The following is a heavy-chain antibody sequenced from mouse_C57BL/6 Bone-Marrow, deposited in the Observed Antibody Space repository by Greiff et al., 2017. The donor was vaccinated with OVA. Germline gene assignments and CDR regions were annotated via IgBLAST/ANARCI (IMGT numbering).Heavy chain of an antibody. CDR2: IRSKSNNYAT. J-gene: IGHJ4*01. CDR1: GFSFNTYA. V-gene: IGHV10-1*01. CDR3: VRYYDYDVWYAMDY. Sequence: DVMLVVSGGGLVQPKGSLKLLCAASGFSFNTYAMNWVRQAPGKGLEWVARIRSKSNNYATYYADSVKDRFTISRDDSESMLYLQMNNLNTEDTAKYYCVRYYDYDVWYAMDYWGQGASVTVSS. D-gene: IGHD2-4*01.